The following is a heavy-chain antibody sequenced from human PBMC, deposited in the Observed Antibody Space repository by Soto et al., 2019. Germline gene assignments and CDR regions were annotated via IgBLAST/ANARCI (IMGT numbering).Heavy chain of an antibody. V-gene: IGHV4-34*01. CDR1: GGSFSGYY. Sequence: LSLTCAVYGGSFSGYYWSWIRQPPGKGLEWIGEINHSGSTNYNPSLKSRVTISVDTSKNQFSLKLSSVTAADTAVYYCAREGYNWNYDAFDIWGQGTMVTVSS. D-gene: IGHD1-7*01. CDR2: INHSGST. CDR3: AREGYNWNYDAFDI. J-gene: IGHJ3*02.